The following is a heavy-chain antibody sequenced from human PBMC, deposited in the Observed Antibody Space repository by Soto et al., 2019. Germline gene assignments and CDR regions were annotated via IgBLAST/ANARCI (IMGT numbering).Heavy chain of an antibody. D-gene: IGHD1-20*01. CDR3: AKDIGGGITGTLVY. Sequence: PGGSLRLSCAASGFTFSGSAMHWVRQASGKGLEWVGRIRSKANSYATAYAASVKGRFTISRDDSKNTAYLHMNSLRPEDTALYYCAKDIGGGITGTLVYWGQGTLVTVSS. CDR2: IRSKANSYAT. V-gene: IGHV3-73*01. CDR1: GFTFSGSA. J-gene: IGHJ4*02.